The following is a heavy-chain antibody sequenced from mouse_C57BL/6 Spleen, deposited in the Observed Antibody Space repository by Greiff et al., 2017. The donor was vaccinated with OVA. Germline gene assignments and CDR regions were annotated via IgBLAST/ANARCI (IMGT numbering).Heavy chain of an antibody. Sequence: VMLVESGAELARPGASVKLSCKASGYTFTSYGISWVKQRTGQGLEWIGEIYPRSGNTYYNEKFKGKATLTADKSSSTAYMELRSLTSEDSAVYFCGITTVVDWYFDVWGTGTTVTVSS. J-gene: IGHJ1*03. D-gene: IGHD1-1*01. CDR3: GITTVVDWYFDV. CDR1: GYTFTSYG. V-gene: IGHV1-81*01. CDR2: IYPRSGNT.